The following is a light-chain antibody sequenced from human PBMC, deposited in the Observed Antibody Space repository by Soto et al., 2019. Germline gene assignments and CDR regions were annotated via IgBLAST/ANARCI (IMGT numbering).Light chain of an antibody. CDR1: QSISSW. CDR2: QAS. CDR3: QQYNNYPFT. Sequence: DIQMTQSPSTLSASVGDRVTITCRASQSISSWLAWYQQKPGKAAKVLIYQASSLESGVPSRFRGSGSGTEFTLTISSLQPDDFATHSCQQYNNYPFTFGPRTKVDIK. J-gene: IGKJ3*01. V-gene: IGKV1-5*03.